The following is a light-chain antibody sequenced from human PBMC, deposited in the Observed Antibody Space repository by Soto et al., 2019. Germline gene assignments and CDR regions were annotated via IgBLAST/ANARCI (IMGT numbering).Light chain of an antibody. CDR1: QSISNY. V-gene: IGKV1-39*01. J-gene: IGKJ3*01. Sequence: DIQMTQSPSSLSASVGDSVTITCRASQSISNYLNWYQQKPGKAPNLLVYAASSLQSGVPSRFSGSGSGTDFTLTISSLQPEDCATYYCQQSYSTPFTCGPGTKVDIK. CDR2: AAS. CDR3: QQSYSTPFT.